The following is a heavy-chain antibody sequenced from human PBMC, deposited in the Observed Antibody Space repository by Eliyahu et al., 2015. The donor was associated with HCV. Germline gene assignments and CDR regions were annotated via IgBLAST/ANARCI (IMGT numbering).Heavy chain of an antibody. J-gene: IGHJ3*02. CDR1: GFTFSSYS. V-gene: IGHV3-48*02. Sequence: EVQLVESGGGLVQPGGSLXLSCAASGFTFSSYSMNWVRQAPGKGLEWVSYISSSGSTIYYADSVKGRFTISRDNAKNSLYLQMNSLRDEDTAVYYCARGLGSGSDAFDIWGQGTMVTVSS. CDR3: ARGLGSGSDAFDI. D-gene: IGHD3-10*01. CDR2: ISSSGSTI.